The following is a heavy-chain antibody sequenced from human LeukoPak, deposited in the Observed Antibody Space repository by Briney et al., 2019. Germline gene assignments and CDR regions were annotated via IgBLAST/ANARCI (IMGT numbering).Heavy chain of an antibody. Sequence: ASVKVSCKASGGTFSSYAISWVRQAPGQGLEWMGGIIPIFGTANYAQKFQGRVTITADKSTSTAYMELSSLRSEDTAVYYCASWGRLSGFSFYYYYMDVWGKGTTVTVSS. CDR2: IIPIFGTA. CDR1: GGTFSSYA. J-gene: IGHJ6*03. V-gene: IGHV1-69*06. D-gene: IGHD3-22*01. CDR3: ASWGRLSGFSFYYYYMDV.